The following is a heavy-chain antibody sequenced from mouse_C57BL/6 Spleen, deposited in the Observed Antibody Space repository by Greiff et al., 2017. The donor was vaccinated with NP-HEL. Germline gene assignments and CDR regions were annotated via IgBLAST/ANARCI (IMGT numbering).Heavy chain of an antibody. CDR1: GFTFNTYA. J-gene: IGHJ1*03. D-gene: IGHD1-1*01. CDR2: IRSKSSNYAT. CDR3: VRERDHYYGSHWYFDV. V-gene: IGHV10-3*01. Sequence: GGGLVQPKGSLKLSCAASGFTFNTYAMHWVRQAPGKGLEWVARIRSKSSNYATYYADSVKDRFTNSRDASQSMLYLQMNNRKTEYTAMYYCVRERDHYYGSHWYFDVWGTGTTVTVSS.